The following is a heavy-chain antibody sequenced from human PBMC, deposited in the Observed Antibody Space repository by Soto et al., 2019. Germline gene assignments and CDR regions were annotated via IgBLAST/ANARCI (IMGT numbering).Heavy chain of an antibody. Sequence: QVQLVQSGAEVKKPGSSVKVSCKASGGTFSSYAISWVREAPGQGLEWMGGIIPIFGTANYAQKFQGRVTITADESTSTAYMELSSLRSEDTAVYYYARDVAAAGMGTYYYGMDVWGQGTTVTVSS. V-gene: IGHV1-69*01. CDR2: IIPIFGTA. CDR3: ARDVAAAGMGTYYYGMDV. CDR1: GGTFSSYA. J-gene: IGHJ6*02. D-gene: IGHD6-13*01.